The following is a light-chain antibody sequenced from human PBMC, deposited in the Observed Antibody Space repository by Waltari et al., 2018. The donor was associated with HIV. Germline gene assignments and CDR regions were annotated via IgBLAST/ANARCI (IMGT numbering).Light chain of an antibody. CDR1: ESDSIRY. Sequence: IVLTQSPGTLSLSPGERATLSCTATESDSIRYVAWYTQKAGQAPRLLIYGASSRATGIPDRFSGSGSGTEFTLTIARLEPEDFAVYFCQQSETFGQGTRVEIK. J-gene: IGKJ1*01. CDR3: QQSET. V-gene: IGKV3-20*01. CDR2: GAS.